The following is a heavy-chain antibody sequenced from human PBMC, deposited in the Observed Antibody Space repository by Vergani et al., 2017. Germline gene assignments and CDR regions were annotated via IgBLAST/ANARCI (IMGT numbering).Heavy chain of an antibody. D-gene: IGHD6-13*01. J-gene: IGHJ6*02. CDR2: INPSGGST. CDR3: ASPRGAAGIYYYYGMDV. Sequence: QVQLVQSGAEVKKPGASVKVSCKASGYTFTSYYMHWVRQAPGQGLEWMGIINPSGGSTSYAQKFQGRVTMTRDTSTSTVYMELSRLRSDDTAVYYCASPRGAAGIYYYYGMDVWGQGTTVTVSS. CDR1: GYTFTSYY. V-gene: IGHV1-46*01.